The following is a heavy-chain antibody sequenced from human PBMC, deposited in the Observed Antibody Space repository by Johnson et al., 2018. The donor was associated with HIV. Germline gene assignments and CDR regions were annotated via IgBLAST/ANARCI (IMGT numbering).Heavy chain of an antibody. CDR1: GFVFSSLA. CDR3: ARGWLFLDAFDI. D-gene: IGHD3-9*01. Sequence: VQVVESGGGVVQPGRSLRVSCAASGFVFSSLAIHWVRQAPGKGLEWVAVISFDGSDKYYADSVKGRFTISRDNSKSTLYLQMNSLRAEDTAVYYCARGWLFLDAFDIWGQGTMVTVSS. V-gene: IGHV3-30*04. CDR2: ISFDGSDK. J-gene: IGHJ3*02.